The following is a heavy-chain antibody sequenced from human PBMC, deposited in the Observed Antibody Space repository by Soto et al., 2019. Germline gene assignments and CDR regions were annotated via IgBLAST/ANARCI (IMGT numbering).Heavy chain of an antibody. CDR2: INAGNGNT. CDR3: ARDPPYSYFYFDY. D-gene: IGHD5-18*01. V-gene: IGHV1-3*01. Sequence: GASVKVSCKASGYTFTSYAMHWVRQAPGQRLEWMGWINAGNGNTKYSQKFQGRVTITRDTSASTAYMELSSLRSEDTAVYYCARDPPYSYFYFDYWGQGTLVTVSS. CDR1: GYTFTSYA. J-gene: IGHJ4*02.